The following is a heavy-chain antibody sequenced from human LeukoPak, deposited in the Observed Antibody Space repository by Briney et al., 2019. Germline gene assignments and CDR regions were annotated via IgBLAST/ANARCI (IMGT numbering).Heavy chain of an antibody. D-gene: IGHD4-11*01. V-gene: IGHV3-74*01. CDR1: GFTLSSYW. CDR2: INSHSNST. J-gene: IGHJ4*02. Sequence: GGSLRLSCAASGFTLSSYWMHWVRQVPGKGLVWISSINSHSNSTIYADSVKGRFTISRDNAKNTLFLQMNSLSVDDTAVYFCLRGRGYISNYSPFDYWGQGSLVTVSS. CDR3: LRGRGYISNYSPFDY.